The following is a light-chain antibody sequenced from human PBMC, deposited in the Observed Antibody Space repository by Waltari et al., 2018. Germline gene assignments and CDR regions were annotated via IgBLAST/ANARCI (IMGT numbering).Light chain of an antibody. Sequence: IQMTQSPSSLSASVADRVSVTCRASQGINNELSWYQQKPGKAPTLLIYAAASLQTGVSSRFSGSGSGTDFTLTISSLQPEDVAIYYCQQDYTTPWTFGQGTKVEIK. CDR3: QQDYTTPWT. CDR1: QGINNE. V-gene: IGKV1-27*01. CDR2: AAA. J-gene: IGKJ1*01.